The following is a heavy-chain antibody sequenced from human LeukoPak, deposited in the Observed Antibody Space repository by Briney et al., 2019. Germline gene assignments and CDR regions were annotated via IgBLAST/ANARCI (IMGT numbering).Heavy chain of an antibody. CDR2: INPNSCGT. D-gene: IGHD3-10*01. V-gene: IGHV1-2*02. CDR3: ARVPRRGDRFDP. CDR1: GYTFTGYY. Sequence: ASVNVSCTASGYTFTGYYMHWVRQAPGQGLEWMGWINPNSCGTNYAQKFQGRVTMTRDTSISTAYIELSSLRTEDTAVYYCARVPRRGDRFDPWGQGTLVTVSS. J-gene: IGHJ5*02.